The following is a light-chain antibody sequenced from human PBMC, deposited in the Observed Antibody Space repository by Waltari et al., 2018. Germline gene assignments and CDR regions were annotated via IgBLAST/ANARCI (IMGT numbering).Light chain of an antibody. V-gene: IGLV2-8*01. CDR2: EVN. Sequence: QSALTQPPSASGSPGQSVTISCSGTRSDVGDYKYVSWYQYYPGKAPKLILYEVNKRPSRVPDRFYGSRSGSTAFLTVSGLQADDEAVYFCFSYAGSNTYVFGSGTTVTVL. CDR1: RSDVGDYKY. J-gene: IGLJ1*01. CDR3: FSYAGSNTYV.